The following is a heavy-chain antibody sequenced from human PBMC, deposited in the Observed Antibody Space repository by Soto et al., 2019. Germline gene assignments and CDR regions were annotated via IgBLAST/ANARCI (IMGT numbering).Heavy chain of an antibody. CDR2: INSDGSST. D-gene: IGHD6-19*01. CDR1: GFTFSSYW. CDR3: ARGVYSSGWYLDYYYGMDV. V-gene: IGHV3-74*01. Sequence: GGSLRLSCAASGFTFSSYWMHWVRQAPGKGLVWVSRINSDGSSTSYADSVKGRFTISRDNAKNTLYLQMNSLRAEDTAVYYCARGVYSSGWYLDYYYGMDVWGQGTMVTVSS. J-gene: IGHJ6*02.